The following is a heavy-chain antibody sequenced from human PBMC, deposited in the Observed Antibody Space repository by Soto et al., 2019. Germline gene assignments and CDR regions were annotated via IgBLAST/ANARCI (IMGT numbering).Heavy chain of an antibody. Sequence: SETLSLTCTVSGGSISSSSYYWGWIRQPPGKGLEWIGSIYYSGSTYYNPSLKSRVTISVDTSKNQFSLKLSSVTAADTAVYYCARHKVATLNRYYFDYWGQGTLVTVSS. J-gene: IGHJ4*02. V-gene: IGHV4-39*01. CDR1: GGSISSSSYY. D-gene: IGHD5-12*01. CDR2: IYYSGST. CDR3: ARHKVATLNRYYFDY.